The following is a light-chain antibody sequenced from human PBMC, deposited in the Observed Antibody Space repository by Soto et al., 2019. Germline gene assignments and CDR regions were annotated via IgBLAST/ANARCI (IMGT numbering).Light chain of an antibody. CDR3: QQYGSSPFT. CDR2: GAS. V-gene: IGKV3-20*01. Sequence: EIVLTQSPGTLSLSPGERATLSCRASQSVSSSYLAWYQQKPGQAPSLLIYGASSRATGIPDRFSGSGSGTDFTLTISGLEPEAFAVYYCQQYGSSPFTFGPGTKVDIK. J-gene: IGKJ3*01. CDR1: QSVSSSY.